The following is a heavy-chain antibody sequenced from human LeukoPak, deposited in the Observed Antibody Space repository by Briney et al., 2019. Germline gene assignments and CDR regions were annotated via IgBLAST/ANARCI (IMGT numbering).Heavy chain of an antibody. D-gene: IGHD6-6*01. CDR1: GYTFTSYY. V-gene: IGHV1-46*01. Sequence: ASVKVSCKASGYTFTSYYMHWVRQAPGQGLEWMGIINPSGGSTSYAQKFQGRVTMTRDTSTSTVYIELSSLRSEDTAVYYCARDVPEYSSSKGFDYWGQGTLVTVSS. J-gene: IGHJ4*02. CDR2: INPSGGST. CDR3: ARDVPEYSSSKGFDY.